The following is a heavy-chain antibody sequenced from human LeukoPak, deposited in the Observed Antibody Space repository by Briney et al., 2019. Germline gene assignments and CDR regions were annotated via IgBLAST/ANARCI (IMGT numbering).Heavy chain of an antibody. CDR3: AKYSIVVVPAGSMDV. V-gene: IGHV3-23*01. CDR2: ISGSGGST. CDR1: GFTFSSYA. D-gene: IGHD2-2*01. J-gene: IGHJ6*02. Sequence: GGSLRLSCAASGFTFSSYAMSWVRQAPGKGLEWGSAISGSGGSTYYADSVKGRFTISRDNSKNTLYLQMNSLRAEDTAVYYCAKYSIVVVPAGSMDVWGQGTTVTVSS.